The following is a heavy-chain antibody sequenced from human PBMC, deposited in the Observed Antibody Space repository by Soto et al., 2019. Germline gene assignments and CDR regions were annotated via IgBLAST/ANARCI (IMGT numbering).Heavy chain of an antibody. CDR2: IIPILSIA. D-gene: IGHD2-15*01. J-gene: IGHJ6*03. Sequence: QVQLVQSGAEVKKPGSSVKVSCKASGGTFSSYTISWVRQAPGQGLEWMGRIIPILSIANYAQKFQGRVTITADKSTSTAYMELSSLRSEDTAVYYCARESVVVAATLSHYYYMDVWGKGTTVTVSS. CDR1: GGTFSSYT. V-gene: IGHV1-69*08. CDR3: ARESVVVAATLSHYYYMDV.